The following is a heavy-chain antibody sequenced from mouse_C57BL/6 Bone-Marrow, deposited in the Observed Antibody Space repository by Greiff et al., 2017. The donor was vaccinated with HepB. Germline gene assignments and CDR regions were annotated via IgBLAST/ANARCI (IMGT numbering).Heavy chain of an antibody. CDR2: ISYSGST. CDR3: ARAGKSFWYFDV. V-gene: IGHV3-1*01. CDR1: GYSITSGYD. J-gene: IGHJ1*03. Sequence: EVKVVESGPGMVKPSQSLSLTCTVTGYSITSGYDWHWIRHFPGNKLEWMGYISYSGSTNYNPSLKSRISITHDTSKNHFFLKLNSVTTEDTATYYCARAGKSFWYFDVWGTGTTVTVSS.